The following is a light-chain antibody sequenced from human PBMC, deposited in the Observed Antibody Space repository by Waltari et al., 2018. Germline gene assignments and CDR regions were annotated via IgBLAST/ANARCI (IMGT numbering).Light chain of an antibody. CDR2: WAS. Sequence: DIVMTQSPDSLTVSLGERATINCKSSQNVVNSANNKISLAWYQQKPGQSPQLLIYWASIREYGVPDRFSGSGSATDFTLTISSLQAEDVAVYYCQQYYRVPFTFGPGTRVEIK. CDR3: QQYYRVPFT. J-gene: IGKJ3*01. V-gene: IGKV4-1*01. CDR1: QNVVNSANNKIS.